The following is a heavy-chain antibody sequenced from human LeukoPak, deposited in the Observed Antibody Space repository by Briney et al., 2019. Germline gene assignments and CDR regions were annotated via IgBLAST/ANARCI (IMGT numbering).Heavy chain of an antibody. CDR2: IYYSGST. V-gene: IGHV4-31*11. CDR3: ARGYCSGGSCYKNVPWFDY. Sequence: SETLSLTCAVSGGSISSGGYYWSWIRQHPGKGLEWIGYIYYSGSTYYNPSLKSRVTISVDTSRNQFSLKLSSVTAADTAVYYCARGYCSGGSCYKNVPWFDYWGQGTLVTVSS. J-gene: IGHJ4*02. D-gene: IGHD2-15*01. CDR1: GGSISSGGYY.